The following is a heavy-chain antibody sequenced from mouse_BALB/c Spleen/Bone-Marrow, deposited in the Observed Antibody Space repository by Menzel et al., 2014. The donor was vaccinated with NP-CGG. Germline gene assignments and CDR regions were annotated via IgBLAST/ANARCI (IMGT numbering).Heavy chain of an antibody. D-gene: IGHD2-3*01. Sequence: EVNLVESGGGLVQPGGSLKLSCAASGFDFRRYWMSWVRQAPGKGLEWIGEINPESSTINYTPSLKDKFIISRDNAKNTLYLQMSKVRSGDTALYYCARLGYYGYFVDWGQGTTLTVSS. CDR2: INPESSTI. V-gene: IGHV4-1*02. J-gene: IGHJ2*01. CDR1: GFDFRRYW. CDR3: ARLGYYGYFVD.